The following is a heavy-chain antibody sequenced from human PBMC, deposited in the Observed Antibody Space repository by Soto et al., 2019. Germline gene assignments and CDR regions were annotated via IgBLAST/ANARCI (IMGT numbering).Heavy chain of an antibody. CDR1: GFTFSAYG. J-gene: IGHJ4*02. D-gene: IGHD4-4*01. V-gene: IGHV3-33*06. CDR3: AKSVLWTTFLFDS. Sequence: GGSLRLSCATSGFTFSAYGMHWVRQAPGKGLEWLAVVWYDGRTTYYADSVKGRFTISRDNSKNTLYLQMNSLRAEDTAVYYCAKSVLWTTFLFDSWGQGTLVTVSS. CDR2: VWYDGRTT.